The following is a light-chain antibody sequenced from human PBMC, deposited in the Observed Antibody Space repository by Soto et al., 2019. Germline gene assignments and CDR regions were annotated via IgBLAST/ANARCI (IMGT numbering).Light chain of an antibody. Sequence: QSALTQPASVSGSPGQSITISCTGTSSDVGGYNYVSWYQQHPGKAPKLMIYDVSNRPSGVSNRCSGSKSGNTASLTISGVQAEDEGDYYCSSYTRSSTDDFGSGTKLAVL. J-gene: IGLJ1*01. CDR2: DVS. V-gene: IGLV2-14*01. CDR1: SSDVGGYNY. CDR3: SSYTRSSTDD.